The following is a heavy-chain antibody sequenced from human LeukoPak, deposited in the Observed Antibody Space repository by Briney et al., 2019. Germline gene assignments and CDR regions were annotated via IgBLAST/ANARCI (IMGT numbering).Heavy chain of an antibody. CDR1: GGSLSSGSYY. CDR3: ARDSDGSGSYGH. J-gene: IGHJ4*02. Sequence: SETLSLTCPVSGGSLSSGSYYWSWLRQPPGEGLEWIGYIYYSGSTNYNPSLKSRVTISVDTSKNQFSLKLSSVTAADTAVYYCARDSDGSGSYGHWGQGTLVTVSS. CDR2: IYYSGST. V-gene: IGHV4-61*01. D-gene: IGHD3-10*01.